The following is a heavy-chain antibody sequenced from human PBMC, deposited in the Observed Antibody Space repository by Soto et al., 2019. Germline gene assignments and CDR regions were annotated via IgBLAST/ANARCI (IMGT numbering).Heavy chain of an antibody. Sequence: QVQLQESGPGLVKPSQTLSLTCTVSGGSISSGDYYCSWIRQPPGKGLEWIGYIYYMGSTYYNLSLKSLVTISVDTSTNQFALKLMCVSAADTDEYSCARSLGEFLFDYWGQGTLVTVSS. V-gene: IGHV4-30-4*01. CDR2: IYYMGST. J-gene: IGHJ4*02. CDR1: GGSISSGDYY. CDR3: ARSLGEFLFDY. D-gene: IGHD3-10*01.